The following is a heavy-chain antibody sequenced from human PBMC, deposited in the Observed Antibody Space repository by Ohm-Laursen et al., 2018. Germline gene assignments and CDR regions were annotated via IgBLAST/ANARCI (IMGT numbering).Heavy chain of an antibody. Sequence: SLRLSCAASGFTFSSYAMSWVRQAPGKGLEWVSVLYSGGSTYYADSVKGRFTISRDNSKNTLYLQMNSLRAEDTAVYYCARGYGKLDYWGQGTLVTVSS. V-gene: IGHV3-53*01. CDR3: ARGYGKLDY. D-gene: IGHD3-16*01. J-gene: IGHJ4*02. CDR2: LYSGGST. CDR1: GFTFSSYA.